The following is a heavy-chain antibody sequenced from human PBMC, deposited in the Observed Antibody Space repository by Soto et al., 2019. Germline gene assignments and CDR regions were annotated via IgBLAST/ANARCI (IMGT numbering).Heavy chain of an antibody. CDR1: GFTFSSYA. D-gene: IGHD5-18*01. CDR3: AKALFVGGYSYDTKVRLYYYGMDV. Sequence: GGSLRLSCAASGFTFSSYAMSWVRQAPGKGLEWVSAISGSGGSTYYADSVKGRFTISRDNSKNTLYLQMNSLRAEDTAVYYCAKALFVGGYSYDTKVRLYYYGMDVWGQGTTVTVSS. J-gene: IGHJ6*02. CDR2: ISGSGGST. V-gene: IGHV3-23*01.